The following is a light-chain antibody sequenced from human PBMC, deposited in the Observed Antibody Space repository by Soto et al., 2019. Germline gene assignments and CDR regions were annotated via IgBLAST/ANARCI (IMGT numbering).Light chain of an antibody. CDR1: QSVNSSY. CDR3: QQRSNWPLT. Sequence: EIVLTQSPGTLSLSPGERATLSCRASQSVNSSYLAWYQQKPGQAPRLLIYDASNRATGIPARFSGSGSGADFTLTISRLEPEDFAVYYCQQRSNWPLTFGGGTKVDIK. CDR2: DAS. J-gene: IGKJ4*01. V-gene: IGKV3-11*01.